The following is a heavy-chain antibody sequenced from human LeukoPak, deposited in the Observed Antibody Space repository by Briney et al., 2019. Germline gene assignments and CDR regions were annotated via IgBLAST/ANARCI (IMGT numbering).Heavy chain of an antibody. CDR1: AFTFSTYS. CDR3: ARYDGGLPS. CDR2: ISSSSSYI. V-gene: IGHV3-21*04. D-gene: IGHD4-23*01. Sequence: GGSLRLSCAASAFTFSTYSMNWVRQAPGKGLEWVSSISSSSSYIFYADSVKDRFTISRDNAKNSLYLQMNSLRAEDTAFYYCARYDGGLPSWGQGTLVTVSS. J-gene: IGHJ5*02.